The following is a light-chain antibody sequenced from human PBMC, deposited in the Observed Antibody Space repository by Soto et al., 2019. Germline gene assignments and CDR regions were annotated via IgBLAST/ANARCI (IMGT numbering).Light chain of an antibody. V-gene: IGKV3-20*01. Sequence: EIVLTQSPGTLSLSPGERATLSCRASQSVSSSYLAWYQQKPGQAPRLVIYGASSRATGITDRFSGSGSGTDFTLTISRLEPEDFAAYYCQQYGRSLFTFGPGTKVDIK. CDR1: QSVSSSY. CDR3: QQYGRSLFT. J-gene: IGKJ3*01. CDR2: GAS.